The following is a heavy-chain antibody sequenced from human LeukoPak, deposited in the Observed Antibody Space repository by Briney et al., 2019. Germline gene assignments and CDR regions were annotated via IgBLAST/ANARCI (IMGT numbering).Heavy chain of an antibody. CDR2: ISGDGGST. J-gene: IGHJ4*02. D-gene: IGHD6-13*01. CDR1: GLTFSSFW. V-gene: IGHV3-43*02. CDR3: AKDTSEDSSSWQSYFDY. Sequence: GGSLRLSCVASGLTFSSFWMTWARQAPGKGLEWVSLISGDGGSTYYADSVKGRFTISRDNSKNSLYLQMNSLRTEDTALYYCAKDTSEDSSSWQSYFDYWGQGTLVTVSS.